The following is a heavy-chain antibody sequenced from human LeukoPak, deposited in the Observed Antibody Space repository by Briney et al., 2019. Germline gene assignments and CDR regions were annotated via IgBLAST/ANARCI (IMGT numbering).Heavy chain of an antibody. Sequence: ASVKVSCKTSGYVFNSFGITWLRQAPGQGLEWMGWVSAYKGYTSHAQKFQDRVIMTTDTSTTTAYMELRSLRSDDTAVYYCARDYGGNIVGNPPPDYWGQGTLVTVSS. V-gene: IGHV1-18*01. CDR2: VSAYKGYT. J-gene: IGHJ4*02. CDR1: GYVFNSFG. D-gene: IGHD1-26*01. CDR3: ARDYGGNIVGNPPPDY.